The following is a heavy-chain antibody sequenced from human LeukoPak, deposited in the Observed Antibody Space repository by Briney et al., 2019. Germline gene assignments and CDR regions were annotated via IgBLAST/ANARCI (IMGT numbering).Heavy chain of an antibody. J-gene: IGHJ4*02. CDR3: ARRTVATTGVDY. CDR1: GASIXSRSYX. V-gene: IGHV4-39*01. D-gene: IGHD5-12*01. Sequence: SETLSLTCTVSGASIXSRSYXWXXXRQPXGKGLDWIGSIYFSGSTYYHPSLNSRVTISVDTSKNQFSLKLISVTAADTALYYCARRTVATTGVDYWGQGSLVTVSS. CDR2: IYFSGST.